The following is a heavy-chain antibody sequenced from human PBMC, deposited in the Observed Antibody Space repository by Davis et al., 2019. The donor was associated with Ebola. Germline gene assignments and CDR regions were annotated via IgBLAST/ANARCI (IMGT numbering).Heavy chain of an antibody. V-gene: IGHV3-74*01. D-gene: IGHD3-3*01. CDR3: ARDYFWALDY. J-gene: IGHJ4*02. Sequence: GESLKISCAASGLTFSSYWMHWFRQAPGKGLVWVSRISSDGSSTTYADSVKGRFTISRDNAKNTLFLQMNSLRGEDTAVYYCARDYFWALDYWGQGTLVTVSS. CDR1: GLTFSSYW. CDR2: ISSDGSST.